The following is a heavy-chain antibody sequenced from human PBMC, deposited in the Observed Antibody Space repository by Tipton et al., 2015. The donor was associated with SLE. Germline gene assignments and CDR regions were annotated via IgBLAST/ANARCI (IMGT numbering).Heavy chain of an antibody. Sequence: TLSLTCSVSGDSITSYYWSWFRQSTGRGLEWIGRVYSSGSANYNPALISRVSMSVDISKNQFFLTLRSVTAADTAVYFCARGDVDWDQGTLVTVSS. CDR2: VYSSGSA. D-gene: IGHD5-24*01. CDR1: GDSITSYY. V-gene: IGHV4-4*07. CDR3: ARGDVD. J-gene: IGHJ4*02.